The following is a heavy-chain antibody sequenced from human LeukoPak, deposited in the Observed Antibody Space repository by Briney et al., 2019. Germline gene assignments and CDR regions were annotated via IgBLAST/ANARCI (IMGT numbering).Heavy chain of an antibody. J-gene: IGHJ4*02. V-gene: IGHV3-23*01. Sequence: PGGSLRLSCAASGFTFSTYAMSWVRQAPGKGLEWVSTINSSGGSTYYADSVKGRFTISRDNSKNTLFLQMISLRADDTAVYYCAKGVVPDDWGQGTLVTVSS. CDR3: AKGVVPDD. CDR2: INSSGGST. D-gene: IGHD2-21*01. CDR1: GFTFSTYA.